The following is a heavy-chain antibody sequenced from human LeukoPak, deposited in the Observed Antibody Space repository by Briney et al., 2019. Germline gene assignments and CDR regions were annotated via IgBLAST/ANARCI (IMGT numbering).Heavy chain of an antibody. CDR1: GFTFDDYG. Sequence: GGYLRLYCAASGFTFDDYGMSWVRQAPGKGLESVSGINWNGGSTGYADSVKGRFTISRDNAKNSLYLQMNSLRAEDTALYHCARESLIAAAGTPTYDYWGQGTLVTVSS. V-gene: IGHV3-20*01. CDR2: INWNGGST. J-gene: IGHJ4*02. CDR3: ARESLIAAAGTPTYDY. D-gene: IGHD6-13*01.